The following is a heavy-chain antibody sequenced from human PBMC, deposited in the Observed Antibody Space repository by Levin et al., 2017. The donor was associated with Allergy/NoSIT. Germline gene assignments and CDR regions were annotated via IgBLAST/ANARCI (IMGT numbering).Heavy chain of an antibody. V-gene: IGHV3-23*01. CDR3: AKDPTGNPYYFDY. Sequence: SCAASGFTFSSYAMSWVRQTPGKGLEWVSAISGSGGFTYYTDSVRGRFTISRDNSKNTLYLQMNSLRAGDTAVYYCAKDPTGNPYYFDYWGQGTLVTVSS. CDR2: ISGSGGFT. CDR1: GFTFSSYA. D-gene: IGHD1-1*01. J-gene: IGHJ4*02.